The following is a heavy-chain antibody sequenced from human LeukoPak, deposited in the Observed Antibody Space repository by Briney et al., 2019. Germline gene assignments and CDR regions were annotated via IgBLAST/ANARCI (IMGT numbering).Heavy chain of an antibody. CDR3: ARESSGYSYGLGY. Sequence: GRSLRLSCAASGLTFSSYAMHWVRQAPGKGLEWVAVISYDGSNKYYADSVKGRFTISRDNSKNTLYLHMNSLRAEDTAVYYCARESSGYSYGLGYWGQGTLVTVSS. CDR2: ISYDGSNK. D-gene: IGHD5-18*01. J-gene: IGHJ4*02. CDR1: GLTFSSYA. V-gene: IGHV3-30-3*01.